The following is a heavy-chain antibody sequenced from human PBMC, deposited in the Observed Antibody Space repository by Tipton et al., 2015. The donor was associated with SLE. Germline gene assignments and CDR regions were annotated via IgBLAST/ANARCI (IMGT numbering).Heavy chain of an antibody. CDR2: IHDSGRT. CDR3: ARLDRQWLAFDY. CDR1: GGSITGHY. Sequence: TLSLTCTVSGGSITGHYWSWIRQPPRKGLEWIGFIHDSGRTNYNTSLKSRVTVSVDTSKNQFSLKLSSVTAADTAVYYCARLDRQWLAFDYWGQGTLVTVSS. J-gene: IGHJ4*02. V-gene: IGHV4-59*11. D-gene: IGHD6-19*01.